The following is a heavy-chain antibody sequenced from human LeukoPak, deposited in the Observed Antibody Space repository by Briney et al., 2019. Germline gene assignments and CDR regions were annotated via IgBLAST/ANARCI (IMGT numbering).Heavy chain of an antibody. V-gene: IGHV1-46*01. CDR3: ARGPIVATSYAFDI. D-gene: IGHD5-12*01. Sequence: ASVKVSCKPFGYTFTSYYIHWVRQAPGQGLEWMGIINPRGDYTTYAQNFQGRVTMTEDTSTDTAYMELSSLRSEDTAVYYCARGPIVATSYAFDIWGQGTMVTVSS. J-gene: IGHJ3*02. CDR2: INPRGDYT. CDR1: GYTFTSYY.